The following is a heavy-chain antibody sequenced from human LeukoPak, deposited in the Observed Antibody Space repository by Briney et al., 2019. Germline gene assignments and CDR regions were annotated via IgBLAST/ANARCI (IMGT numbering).Heavy chain of an antibody. CDR3: AREQRLAMDRNSDY. CDR1: GYTFTGYY. V-gene: IGHV1-2*06. CDR2: INPNSGGT. D-gene: IGHD5-18*01. Sequence: ASVKVSGKASGYTFTGYYMHWVRQAPGQGLEWMGRINPNSGGTNYAQKFQGRVTMTRDTSISTAYMELSRLRSDDTAVYYCAREQRLAMDRNSDYWGQGTLVTVSS. J-gene: IGHJ4*02.